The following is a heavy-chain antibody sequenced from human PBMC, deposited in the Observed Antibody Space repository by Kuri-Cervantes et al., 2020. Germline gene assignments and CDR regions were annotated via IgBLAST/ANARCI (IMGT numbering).Heavy chain of an antibody. D-gene: IGHD2-2*01. V-gene: IGHV3-15*01. CDR1: GFTFSNAW. CDR2: IKSKTDGGTT. CDR3: TTDAWGENIVVVPAAMPRDWFDP. Sequence: GESLKISCAASGFTFSNAWMSWVRQAPGKGLEWGGRIKSKTDGGTTDYAAPVKGRFTISRDESKNTLYLQMNSLKTEDTAVYYCTTDAWGENIVVVPAAMPRDWFDPWGQGTLVTVSS. J-gene: IGHJ5*02.